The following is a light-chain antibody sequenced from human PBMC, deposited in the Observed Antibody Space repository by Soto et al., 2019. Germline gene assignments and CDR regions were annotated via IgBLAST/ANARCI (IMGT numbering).Light chain of an antibody. V-gene: IGKV1-12*01. CDR1: QSISSW. Sequence: DIQMTQSPSTLSASVGDRVTITCRASQSISSWLAWYQQKPGKAPKLLISAASSLQSGVPRRFSGSGSGTDFTLIISSLQPEDFATYFCQQGDSLPFTFGGGTKVDIK. J-gene: IGKJ4*01. CDR3: QQGDSLPFT. CDR2: AAS.